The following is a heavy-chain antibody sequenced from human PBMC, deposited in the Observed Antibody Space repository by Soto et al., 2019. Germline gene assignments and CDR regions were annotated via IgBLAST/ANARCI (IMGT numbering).Heavy chain of an antibody. Sequence: PGGSLRLSCAASGFTFSSYGMHWVRQAPGKGLEWVAVISYDGSNKYYADSVKGRFTISRDNSKNTLYLQMNSLRAEDTAVYYCAKDLVRGGLYYYYGMDVWGQGTTVTVSS. V-gene: IGHV3-30*18. D-gene: IGHD3-10*01. J-gene: IGHJ6*02. CDR1: GFTFSSYG. CDR2: ISYDGSNK. CDR3: AKDLVRGGLYYYYGMDV.